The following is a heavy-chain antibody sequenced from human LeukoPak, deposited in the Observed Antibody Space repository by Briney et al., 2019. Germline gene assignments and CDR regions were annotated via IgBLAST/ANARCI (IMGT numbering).Heavy chain of an antibody. V-gene: IGHV4-59*01. Sequence: PSETLSLTCTVSGGSISSYYWSWIRQPPGKGLEWIGYIYYSGSTNYIPSLKSRVTISVDTSKNQFSLKLSSVTAADTAVYYCARARVVAAYELDYWGQGTLVTVSS. CDR2: IYYSGST. CDR3: ARARVVAAYELDY. CDR1: GGSISSYY. J-gene: IGHJ4*02. D-gene: IGHD2-15*01.